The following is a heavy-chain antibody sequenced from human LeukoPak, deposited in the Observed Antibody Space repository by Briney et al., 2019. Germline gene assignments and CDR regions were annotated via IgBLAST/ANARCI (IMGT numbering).Heavy chain of an antibody. CDR2: ISAYNGNT. J-gene: IGHJ4*02. CDR3: AREVPYDTSRYYQPFDY. Sequence: SVKVSCKASGYTFTSYGITWVRQAPGQGLEWMGWISAYNGNTNYAQKLQGRVTMTTDTSTSTAYMNLGSLRSDDTAVYYCAREVPYDTSRYYQPFDYWGQGTLVTVSS. D-gene: IGHD3-22*01. CDR1: GYTFTSYG. V-gene: IGHV1-18*01.